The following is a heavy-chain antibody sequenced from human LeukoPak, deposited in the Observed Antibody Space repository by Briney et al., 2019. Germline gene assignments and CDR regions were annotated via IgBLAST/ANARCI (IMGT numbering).Heavy chain of an antibody. D-gene: IGHD4-17*01. CDR1: GGSIITTDYF. CDR2: VYYSGST. J-gene: IGHJ5*02. Sequence: PSETLSLTCTVSGGSIITTDYFWGWVRQPPGKGLEWIVSVYYSGSTHYNPSLQSRPTISVDTSNNQFSLKLSSVTAADTAIYYCARHEIHDYGLRGWFDPWGQGTLVTVSS. CDR3: ARHEIHDYGLRGWFDP. V-gene: IGHV4-39*01.